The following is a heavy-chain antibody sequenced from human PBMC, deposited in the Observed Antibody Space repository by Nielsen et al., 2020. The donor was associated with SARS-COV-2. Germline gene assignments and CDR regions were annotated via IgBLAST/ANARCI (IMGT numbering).Heavy chain of an antibody. CDR1: GFTFDDYA. D-gene: IGHD4-17*01. J-gene: IGHJ4*02. V-gene: IGHV3-9*01. CDR3: AKFNSDSRDYGHFDY. CDR2: ISWNSGSI. Sequence: SLKISCAASGFTFDDYAMHWVRQAPGKGLEWVSGISWNSGSIGYADSVKGRFTISRDNAKNSLYLQMNSLRAEDTALYYCAKFNSDSRDYGHFDYWGQGTLVTVSS.